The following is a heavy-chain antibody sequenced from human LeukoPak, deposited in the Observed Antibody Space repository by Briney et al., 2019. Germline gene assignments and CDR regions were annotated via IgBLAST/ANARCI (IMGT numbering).Heavy chain of an antibody. CDR3: ARDRDYSEPFDY. J-gene: IGHJ4*02. CDR2: ISSSSSYI. D-gene: IGHD4-11*01. Sequence: GGSLRLSCAASGFTFSSYSMNWVRQAPGKGLEWVSSISSSSSYIYYADSVKGRFTISRDNAKNSLYLQMNSLRAEGTAVYYCARDRDYSEPFDYWGQGTLVTVSS. CDR1: GFTFSSYS. V-gene: IGHV3-21*01.